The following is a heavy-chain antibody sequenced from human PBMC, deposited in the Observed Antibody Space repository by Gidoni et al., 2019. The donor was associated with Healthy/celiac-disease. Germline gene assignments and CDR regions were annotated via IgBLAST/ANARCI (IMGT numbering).Heavy chain of an antibody. V-gene: IGHV3-30-3*01. D-gene: IGHD1-1*01. CDR3: ARRFLQALDY. Sequence: QVQLVEFGGGVVQPGRSMRTSCPASGFTFSSYAMHWVRQAPGKGLEWVAVISYDGSNKYYADSVKGRFTISRDNSKNTLYLQMNSLRAEDTAVYYCARRFLQALDYWGQGTLVTVSS. J-gene: IGHJ4*02. CDR2: ISYDGSNK. CDR1: GFTFSSYA.